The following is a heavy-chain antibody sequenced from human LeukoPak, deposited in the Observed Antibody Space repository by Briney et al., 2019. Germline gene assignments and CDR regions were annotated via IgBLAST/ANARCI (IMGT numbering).Heavy chain of an antibody. V-gene: IGHV3-30*18. D-gene: IGHD2-2*02. CDR3: AKIPTYCSSTSCYSGGYGMDV. Sequence: GRSLRLSCAASGFTFSSYGMHWVRQAPGKGLEWVAVISYDGSNKYYADSVKGRFTISRDNSKNTLYLQMNSLRAEDTAVYYCAKIPTYCSSTSCYSGGYGMDVWGQGTTVTVSS. J-gene: IGHJ6*02. CDR2: ISYDGSNK. CDR1: GFTFSSYG.